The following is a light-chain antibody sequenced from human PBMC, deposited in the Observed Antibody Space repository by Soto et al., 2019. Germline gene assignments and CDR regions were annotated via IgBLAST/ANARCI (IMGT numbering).Light chain of an antibody. CDR3: SSYTSSSTLEGV. Sequence: QSALTQPASVSGSPGQSITISCTGASSDVGDYNYVSWYQHHPGKAPKLLIYEVSNRPSGVSNRFSGSKSGNTASLTISGLQAEDEADYYCSSYTSSSTLEGVFGGGTKLTVL. CDR1: SSDVGDYNY. CDR2: EVS. J-gene: IGLJ2*01. V-gene: IGLV2-14*01.